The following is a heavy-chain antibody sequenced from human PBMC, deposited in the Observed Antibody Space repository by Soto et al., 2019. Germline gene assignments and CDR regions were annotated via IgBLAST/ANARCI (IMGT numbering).Heavy chain of an antibody. D-gene: IGHD6-13*01. CDR3: ARDLLYSTRSTVRFDI. Sequence: VQLVQSGVEVKKPGASVKVSCKASGYTFTSHGISWVRQAPGQGLDWMGWINTYNGNTHYAQKVQGRVTMTTETPRRAAYLELRSLRSDDTALYYCARDLLYSTRSTVRFDIWGQGTMLTVSS. V-gene: IGHV1-18*01. CDR2: INTYNGNT. J-gene: IGHJ3*02. CDR1: GYTFTSHG.